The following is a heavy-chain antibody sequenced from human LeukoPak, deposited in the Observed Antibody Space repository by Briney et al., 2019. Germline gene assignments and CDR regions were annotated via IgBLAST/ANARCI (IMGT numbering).Heavy chain of an antibody. D-gene: IGHD6-19*01. CDR2: ISGSGGST. V-gene: IGHV3-23*01. CDR3: AKPAGIAVAGTHVDY. J-gene: IGHJ4*02. Sequence: GGSLRLSCAASGFTFSSYAMSWVRQAPGKGLEWVSAISGSGGSTYYADSVKGRFTISRDNSENTLYLQMNSLRAEDTAVYYCAKPAGIAVAGTHVDYWGQGTLVTVSS. CDR1: GFTFSSYA.